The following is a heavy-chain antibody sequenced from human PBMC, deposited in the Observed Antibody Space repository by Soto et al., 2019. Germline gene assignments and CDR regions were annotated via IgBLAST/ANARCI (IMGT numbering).Heavy chain of an antibody. V-gene: IGHV1-69*02. CDR1: GGTFSSYT. Sequence: QVQLVQSGAEVKKPGSSVKVSCKASGGTFSSYTISWVRQAPGQGLEWMGRIIPILGIANYAQKFQGRVPIPADKSTSTPYMELSSLSSEDTAVYYCARGWGGHSGYDDLLGCFDPWSQGTLVTVSS. CDR2: IIPILGIA. J-gene: IGHJ5*02. CDR3: ARGWGGHSGYDDLLGCFDP. D-gene: IGHD5-12*01.